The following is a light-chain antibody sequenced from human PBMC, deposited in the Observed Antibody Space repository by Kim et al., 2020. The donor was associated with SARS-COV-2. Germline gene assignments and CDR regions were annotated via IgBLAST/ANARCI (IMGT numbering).Light chain of an antibody. CDR1: KLGDKY. CDR2: QDS. J-gene: IGLJ3*02. CDR3: QAWDSSTAGV. V-gene: IGLV3-1*01. Sequence: SYELTQPPSVSVSPGQTASITCSGDKLGDKYACWYQQKPGQSPVLVIYQDSKRPSGIPERFSGSNSENTATLTISGTQAMDEADYYCQAWDSSTAGVFGG.